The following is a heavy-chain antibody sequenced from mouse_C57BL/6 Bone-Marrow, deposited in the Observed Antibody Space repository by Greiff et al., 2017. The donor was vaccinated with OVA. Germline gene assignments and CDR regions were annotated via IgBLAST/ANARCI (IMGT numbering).Heavy chain of an antibody. D-gene: IGHD2-3*01. Sequence: LQESGAELARPGASVKLSCKASGYTFTSYGISWVKQRTGQGLEWIGEIYPRSGNTYYNEKFKGKATLTADKSSSTAYMELRSLTSEDSAVYFCARSGWLLLFDYWGQGTTLTVSS. CDR2: IYPRSGNT. CDR3: ARSGWLLLFDY. J-gene: IGHJ2*01. V-gene: IGHV1-81*01. CDR1: GYTFTSYG.